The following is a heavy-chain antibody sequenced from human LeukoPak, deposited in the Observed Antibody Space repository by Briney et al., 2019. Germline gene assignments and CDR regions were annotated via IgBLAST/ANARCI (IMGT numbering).Heavy chain of an antibody. CDR3: ARDREDAFDI. J-gene: IGHJ3*02. CDR1: GASISSSNYY. V-gene: IGHV4-61*01. Sequence: SETLSLTCAVSGASISSSNYYWSWLRQPPGKGLEWIGYIYYSGSTNYNPSLKSRVTISVDTPKNQFSLTLSSVTAADTAVYYCARDREDAFDIWGQGTMVTVSS. CDR2: IYYSGST.